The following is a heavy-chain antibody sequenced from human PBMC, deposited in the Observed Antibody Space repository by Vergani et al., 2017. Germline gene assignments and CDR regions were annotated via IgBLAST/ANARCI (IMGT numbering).Heavy chain of an antibody. D-gene: IGHD3-10*02. V-gene: IGHV3-30*18. CDR1: GFTFSSYG. CDR2: ISYDGSNK. J-gene: IGHJ3*02. Sequence: QVQLVESGGGVVQPGRSLRLSCAASGFTFSSYGMHWVRQAPGKGLEWVAVISYDGSNKYYADSVKGRFTISRDNSKNTLYLQMNSLRAEDTAVYYCAKCVRGDDAFDIWGQGTMVTVSS. CDR3: AKCVRGDDAFDI.